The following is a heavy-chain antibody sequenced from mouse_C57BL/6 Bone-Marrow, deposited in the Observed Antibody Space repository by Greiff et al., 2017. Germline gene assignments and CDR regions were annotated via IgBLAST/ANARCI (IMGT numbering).Heavy chain of an antibody. Sequence: QVQLLQSGAELARPGASVKLSCKASGYTFTSYGISWVQQTTGQGLEWIGEIYPRSGNTYYNEKFKGKATLTADKSSSTAYMELRSLKSEDSGVYYCAAIWYGCCYAWFAYWGQGTLVTVSA. D-gene: IGHD2-10*02. CDR3: AAIWYGCCYAWFAY. CDR2: IYPRSGNT. J-gene: IGHJ3*01. CDR1: GYTFTSYG. V-gene: IGHV1-81*01.